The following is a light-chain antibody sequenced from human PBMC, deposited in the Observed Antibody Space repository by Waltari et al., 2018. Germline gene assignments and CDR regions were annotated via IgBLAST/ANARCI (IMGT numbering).Light chain of an antibody. CDR3: QQYNNWPPRAT. V-gene: IGKV3D-15*01. CDR1: QSVSSN. J-gene: IGKJ4*01. Sequence: EIVMTQSPATLSVSSGERANLSCRASQSVSSNLAWYQQKPGQAPRLLMYGASTRATGIPARFSGSGSGTEFTLTISSLQSEDFALYYCQQYNNWPPRATFGGGTKVELK. CDR2: GAS.